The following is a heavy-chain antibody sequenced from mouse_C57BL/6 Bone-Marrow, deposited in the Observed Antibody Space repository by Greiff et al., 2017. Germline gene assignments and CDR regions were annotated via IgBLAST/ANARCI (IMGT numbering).Heavy chain of an antibody. V-gene: IGHV14-4*01. D-gene: IGHD2-3*01. CDR2: IDPEIGDT. CDR1: GFNIKDDS. CDR3: SSFDGNYFDF. Sequence: VQLQQSGAELVRPGASVKLSCTASGFNIKDDSIHWVKQRPEQGLEWIGWIDPEIGDTEYASKFQGKATITSDTSSNTAYLQLSSLTSEDTAVYYCSSFDGNYFDFWGQGTPLTVAS. J-gene: IGHJ2*01.